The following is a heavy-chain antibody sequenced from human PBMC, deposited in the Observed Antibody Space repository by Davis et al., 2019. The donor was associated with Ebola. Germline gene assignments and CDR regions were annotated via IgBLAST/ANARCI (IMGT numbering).Heavy chain of an antibody. V-gene: IGHV6-1*01. D-gene: IGHD5-12*01. J-gene: IGHJ5*02. CDR2: TYYNSKWYS. CDR1: GDSVSITSAG. CDR3: ARGWLRGWFDP. Sequence: HSQTLSLTCAISGDSVSITSAGWNWIRQSPSRGLEWLGRTYYNSKWYSDYAVSVRGRITVNPDTSKNQFSLQLNSVTPDDTAVYYCARGWLRGWFDPWGQGTLVTVSS.